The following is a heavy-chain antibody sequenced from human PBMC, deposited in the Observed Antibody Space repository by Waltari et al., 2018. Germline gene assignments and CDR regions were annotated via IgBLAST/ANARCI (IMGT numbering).Heavy chain of an antibody. CDR1: GFNFNAYG. J-gene: IGHJ4*02. CDR2: FSYDESNK. V-gene: IGHV3-30*03. D-gene: IGHD1-1*01. Sequence: QVHLVESGGGVVQPGKSLTLSCAGSGFNFNAYGIHWVRQAPGKGLEWVGVFSYDESNKVYGDAVGGRFTISRDKSNNRVDLQVNSLQIEDTAVYFCARDRHGLGLLDLQYWGRGTQVAVSS. CDR3: ARDRHGLGLLDLQY.